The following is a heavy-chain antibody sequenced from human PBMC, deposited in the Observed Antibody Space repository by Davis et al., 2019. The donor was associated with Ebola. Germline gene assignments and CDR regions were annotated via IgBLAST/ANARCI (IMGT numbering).Heavy chain of an antibody. V-gene: IGHV4-59*12. Sequence: MPSETLSLTCTVSGGYISGYYWSWIRQPPGKGLEWIGNLYHGGGTNYSPSLKSRLTISVDTSKNQFSLELSSVTAADTAVYYCAGCGGDCYSGIDYWGQGTLVTVSS. CDR3: AGCGGDCYSGIDY. CDR2: LYHGGGT. J-gene: IGHJ4*02. CDR1: GGYISGYY. D-gene: IGHD2-21*02.